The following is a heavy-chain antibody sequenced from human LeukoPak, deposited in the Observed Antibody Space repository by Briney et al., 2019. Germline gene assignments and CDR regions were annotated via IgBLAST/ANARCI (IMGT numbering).Heavy chain of an antibody. D-gene: IGHD4-23*01. J-gene: IGHJ4*02. V-gene: IGHV3-74*01. CDR3: VRDLDLGGYSSFEY. Sequence: GGSLRLSCAASGFTFSSYFWMHWVRRAPGKGLVWVSRIKSDGSSSTYADSLKGRFTISRDSAKNSLYLQMNTLRAEDTAVYYCVRDLDLGGYSSFEYWGQGTLVTVSS. CDR1: GFTFSSYFW. CDR2: IKSDGSSS.